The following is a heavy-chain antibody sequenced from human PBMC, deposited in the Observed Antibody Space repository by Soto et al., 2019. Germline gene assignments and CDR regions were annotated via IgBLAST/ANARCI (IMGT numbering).Heavy chain of an antibody. D-gene: IGHD3-22*01. J-gene: IGHJ4*02. CDR2: IYYGGNT. CDR3: ARHGMDYYDSSGYYYSPYYFDY. V-gene: IGHV4-39*01. CDR1: GGSINSNYF. Sequence: PSETLSLTCAVSGGSINSNYFWGWIRQPPGRGLEWIGSIYYGGNTYYNPSLKSRVTISADSSKNQFSLKLNSVTAADTAVYYCARHGMDYYDSSGYYYSPYYFDYWGQGTLVTAPQ.